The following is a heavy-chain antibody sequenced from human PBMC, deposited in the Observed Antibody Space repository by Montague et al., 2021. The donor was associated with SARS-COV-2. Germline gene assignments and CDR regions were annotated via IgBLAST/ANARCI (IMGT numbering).Heavy chain of an antibody. CDR3: VRGAEEAHFAMDV. CDR2: LYRSGSV. J-gene: IGHJ6*02. Sequence: SETLSLTCIVSGGFISDSYYWAWIRLAPGKGLEWLGSLYRSGSVYSNPSLKSRVSISVDKSKNHFSLRLTSATAAETAVYYCVRGAEEAHFAMDVWGQGTTVTVSS. D-gene: IGHD3-10*01. CDR1: GGFISDSYY. V-gene: IGHV4-39*02.